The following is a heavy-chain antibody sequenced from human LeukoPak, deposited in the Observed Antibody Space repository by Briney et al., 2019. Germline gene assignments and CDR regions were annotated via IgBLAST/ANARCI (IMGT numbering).Heavy chain of an antibody. D-gene: IGHD1-1*01. J-gene: IGHJ3*02. V-gene: IGHV4-34*01. Sequence: SETLSLTCAVYGGSFSGYYWSWIRQPPGKGLEWIGEINHSGSTNYNPSLKSRVTISVDTSKNQFSLRLSSVTAADTAVYYCARELWHAFDIWGQGTMVTVSS. CDR2: INHSGST. CDR3: ARELWHAFDI. CDR1: GGSFSGYY.